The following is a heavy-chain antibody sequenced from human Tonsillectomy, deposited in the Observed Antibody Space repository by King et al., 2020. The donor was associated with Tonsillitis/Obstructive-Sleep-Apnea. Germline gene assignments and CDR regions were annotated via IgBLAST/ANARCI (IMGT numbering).Heavy chain of an antibody. J-gene: IGHJ6*03. CDR2: IIPIFGTA. CDR1: GGTFSSYA. CDR3: AGSRGGHSGYDWEERNYYYYMDV. D-gene: IGHD5-12*01. Sequence: QLVQSGAEVKKPGSSVKVSCKASGGTFSSYAISWVRQAPGQGLEWMGGIIPIFGTANYAQKFQGRVTITADESTSTAYMELSSLRSEDTAVYYCAGSRGGHSGYDWEERNYYYYMDVWGKGTTVTVSS. V-gene: IGHV1-69*12.